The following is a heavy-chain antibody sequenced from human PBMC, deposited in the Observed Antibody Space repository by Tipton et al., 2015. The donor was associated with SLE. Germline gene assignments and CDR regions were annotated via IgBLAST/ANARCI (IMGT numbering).Heavy chain of an antibody. V-gene: IGHV4-31*03. D-gene: IGHD3-10*01. Sequence: TLSLTCTVSGGSISRRVFYWTWIRQHPGKGLEWIGYIYYTGNTYYNPSLESRLIMSVDTTKNQFSLNLTAVTAADTAVYYCAREGGSGSFFDSWGQGTLVTVSS. CDR2: IYYTGNT. CDR3: AREGGSGSFFDS. J-gene: IGHJ4*02. CDR1: GGSISRRVFY.